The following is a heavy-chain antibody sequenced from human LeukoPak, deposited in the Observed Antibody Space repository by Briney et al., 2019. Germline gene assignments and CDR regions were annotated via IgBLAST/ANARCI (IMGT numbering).Heavy chain of an antibody. V-gene: IGHV3-30*18. CDR3: TKDRGSGSYYDY. D-gene: IGHD3-10*01. CDR2: ISYEGGTQ. J-gene: IGHJ4*02. Sequence: GGSLRLSCAASGVTLSPYGMHWVRHAPGKGLEWVAVISYEGGTQHYADSVKGRFIISRDNSKNTLYLQMNSLRAEDSAVYYCTKDRGSGSYYDYWGQGTLVTVSS. CDR1: GVTLSPYG.